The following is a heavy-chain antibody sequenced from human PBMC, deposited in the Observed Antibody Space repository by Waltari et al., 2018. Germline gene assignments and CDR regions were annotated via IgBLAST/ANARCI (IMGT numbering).Heavy chain of an antibody. D-gene: IGHD5-12*01. CDR2: SIPIVGTA. J-gene: IGHJ3*02. Sequence: QVQLVQSGAEVKKPGSSVKVSCKASGGTLSSYAISWVRQAAGQGLEWMGGSIPIVGTANQAKKFKCGVTSTADESTSTAYMELGILRSEDTAVYYCARDDGYNPWFHAFDIWGQGTMVTVSS. CDR1: GGTLSSYA. CDR3: ARDDGYNPWFHAFDI. V-gene: IGHV1-69*01.